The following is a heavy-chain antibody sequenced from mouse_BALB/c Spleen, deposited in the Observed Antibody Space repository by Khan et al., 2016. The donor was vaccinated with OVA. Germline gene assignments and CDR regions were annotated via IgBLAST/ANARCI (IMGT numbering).Heavy chain of an antibody. CDR1: GFSLTNYG. Sequence: VQLQESGPGLVAPSQSLSITCTISGFSLTNYGVHWVRQPPGKGLEWLVLMWSDGSTTYNSALKSRLTIGKDNSKSQVFLKMNSLQTDDTAMYFCARQPYYHYNVMDYWGQGTPVTVSS. CDR3: ARQPYYHYNVMDY. V-gene: IGHV2-6-1*01. J-gene: IGHJ4*01. D-gene: IGHD2-10*01. CDR2: MWSDGST.